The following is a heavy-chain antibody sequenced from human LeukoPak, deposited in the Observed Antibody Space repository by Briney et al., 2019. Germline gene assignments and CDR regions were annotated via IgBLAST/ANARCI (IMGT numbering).Heavy chain of an antibody. J-gene: IGHJ6*04. CDR3: ARDQVVNYYYGMDV. CDR1: GFTFSSYG. Sequence: GGSLRLSCAASGFTFSSYGMHWVRQAPGKGLEWVSVIWYDGSNKYYADSVKGRFTISRDDSKNALYLQMNSLRAEDTAVYYCARDQVVNYYYGMDVWGKGTTVTVSS. V-gene: IGHV3-33*01. CDR2: IWYDGSNK.